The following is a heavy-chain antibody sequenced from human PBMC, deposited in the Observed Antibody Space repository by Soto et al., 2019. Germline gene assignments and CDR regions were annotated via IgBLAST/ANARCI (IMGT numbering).Heavy chain of an antibody. CDR2: MFYSVST. D-gene: IGHD6-13*01. V-gene: IGHV4-31*03. J-gene: IGHJ4*02. Sequence: PSETLSLTCTVSGGSISRGGYYWNWIRQHPGKGLEWIGYMFYSVSTYYNPSLKSRVTISTDTPKNQFSLNLSSVTAADTAMYYCARAPNSSPTHSPLKNYYLEYWGQGTMVTVSS. CDR1: GGSISRGGYY. CDR3: ARAPNSSPTHSPLKNYYLEY.